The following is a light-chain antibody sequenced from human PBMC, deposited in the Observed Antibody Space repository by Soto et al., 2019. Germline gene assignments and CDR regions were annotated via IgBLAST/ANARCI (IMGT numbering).Light chain of an antibody. Sequence: IQLNQSPSTLSASVGDRDTLTCRASQSISSWLAWYQQKPGKAPKLRIYDASSLESGVPSRLSGSGSGTEFTLTISSLQPDDFATYYCQQYNSYRTFGQGTKVDIK. V-gene: IGKV1-5*01. J-gene: IGKJ1*01. CDR1: QSISSW. CDR2: DAS. CDR3: QQYNSYRT.